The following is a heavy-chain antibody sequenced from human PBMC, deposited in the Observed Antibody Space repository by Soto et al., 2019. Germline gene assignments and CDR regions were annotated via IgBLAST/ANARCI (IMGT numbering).Heavy chain of an antibody. D-gene: IGHD6-13*01. Sequence: ASETLSLTCTFSCGSIISYYWSWIRQPAGKGLEWIGRIYTSGSTNYNPSLKSRVTMSVDTSKNQFSLKLSSVTAADTAVYYCARETTGYSSSWYDLYSNWFDPWGQGTLVTVSS. CDR3: ARETTGYSSSWYDLYSNWFDP. V-gene: IGHV4-4*07. CDR1: CGSIISYY. J-gene: IGHJ5*02. CDR2: IYTSGST.